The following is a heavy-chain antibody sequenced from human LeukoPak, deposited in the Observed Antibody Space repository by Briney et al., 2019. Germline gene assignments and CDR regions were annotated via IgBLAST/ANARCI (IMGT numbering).Heavy chain of an antibody. D-gene: IGHD6-13*01. Sequence: GASVKVSCKASGYTFTGYYMHWVRQAPGQGLEWMGWINPNSGGTNYAQKFQGRVTMTRNTSISTAYMELSSLRSEDTAVYYCYGGHSSSWPWSSKLPFDPWGQGTLVTVSS. CDR2: INPNSGGT. V-gene: IGHV1-2*02. CDR3: YGGHSSSWPWSSKLPFDP. CDR1: GYTFTGYY. J-gene: IGHJ5*02.